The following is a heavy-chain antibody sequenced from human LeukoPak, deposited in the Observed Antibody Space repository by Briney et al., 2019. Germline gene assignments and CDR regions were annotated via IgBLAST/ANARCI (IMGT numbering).Heavy chain of an antibody. V-gene: IGHV3-30*03. Sequence: GGSLRLSCAASGFTFENHAMHWVRQAPGKGLEGVAVISYDGSKKFYADSVRGRFIVSRDNSKNSLYLEMNSLTTEGSGVFYCARVAVSLSQHDSSGCVFWGQGTLVTV. CDR3: ARVAVSLSQHDSSGCVF. D-gene: IGHD3-22*01. J-gene: IGHJ4*02. CDR2: ISYDGSKK. CDR1: GFTFENHA.